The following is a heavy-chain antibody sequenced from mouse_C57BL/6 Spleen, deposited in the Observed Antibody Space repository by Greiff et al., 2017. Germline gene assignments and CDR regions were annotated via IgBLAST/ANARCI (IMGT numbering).Heavy chain of an antibody. V-gene: IGHV5-16*01. Sequence: DVKLVESEGGLVQPGSSMKLSCTASGFTFSDYYMAWVRQVPEKGLEWVANINYDGSSTYYLDSLKSRFIISRDNAKNILYLQMSSLKSEDTATYYCARENHYGSSHYYAMDYWGQGTSVTVSS. CDR3: ARENHYGSSHYYAMDY. CDR2: INYDGSST. D-gene: IGHD1-1*01. CDR1: GFTFSDYY. J-gene: IGHJ4*01.